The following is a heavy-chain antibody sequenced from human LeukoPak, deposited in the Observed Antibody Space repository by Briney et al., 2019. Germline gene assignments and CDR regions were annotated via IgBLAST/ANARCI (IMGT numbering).Heavy chain of an antibody. D-gene: IGHD3-22*01. CDR3: ATGEYYYDSSGYGTCRFDY. J-gene: IGHJ4*02. CDR2: FDPEDGET. V-gene: IGHV1-24*01. CDR1: GYTLTELS. Sequence: ASVTVSCKVSGYTLTELSMHWVRQAPGKGLEWMGGFDPEDGETIYAQKFQGRVTMTEDTSTDTAYMELSSLRSEDTAVYYCATGEYYYDSSGYGTCRFDYWGQGTLLTVSS.